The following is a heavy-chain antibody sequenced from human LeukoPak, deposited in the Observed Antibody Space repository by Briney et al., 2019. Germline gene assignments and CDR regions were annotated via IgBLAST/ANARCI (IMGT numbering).Heavy chain of an antibody. CDR2: INPSGST. J-gene: IGHJ3*02. D-gene: IGHD3-3*01. CDR3: ARRGITIFGVVIMVLYAFDI. V-gene: IGHV4-34*01. CDR1: GGSISSYY. Sequence: SETLSLTCTVSGGSISSYYWSWIRQPPGKGLEWIGEINPSGSTNYNPSLKSRVTISVDTSKNQFSLKLSSVTAADTAVYYCARRGITIFGVVIMVLYAFDIWGQGTMVTVSS.